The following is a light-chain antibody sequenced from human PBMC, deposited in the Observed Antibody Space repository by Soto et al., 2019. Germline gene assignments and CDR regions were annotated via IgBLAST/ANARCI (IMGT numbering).Light chain of an antibody. Sequence: EDTVTITCQATQVIVNNYLAWYQQKPGDAPILLIYPASTLQSGVPSRFSGSVSGTDLLVTISSLQPEDLATFHCPQSSSASLTFGGGTKVQLQ. CDR3: PQSSSASLT. V-gene: IGKV1-27*01. CDR1: QVIVNNY. CDR2: PAS. J-gene: IGKJ4*01.